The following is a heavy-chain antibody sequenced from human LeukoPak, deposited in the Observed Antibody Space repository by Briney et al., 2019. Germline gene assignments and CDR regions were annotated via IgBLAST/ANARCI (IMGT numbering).Heavy chain of an antibody. V-gene: IGHV4-34*01. J-gene: IGHJ4*02. Sequence: SETLSLTCAVYGGSFSGYYWSWIRQPPGKGLEWIGEINHSGSTNYNPSLKSRVTISVDTSKNQFSLKLSSVPAADTAVYYCARLKSVDYGWGSYYAIDYWGQGTLVTVSS. CDR1: GGSFSGYY. CDR2: INHSGST. D-gene: IGHD3-10*01. CDR3: ARLKSVDYGWGSYYAIDY.